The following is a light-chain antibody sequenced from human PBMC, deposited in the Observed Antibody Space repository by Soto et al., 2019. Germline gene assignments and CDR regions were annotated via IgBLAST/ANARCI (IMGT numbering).Light chain of an antibody. J-gene: IGKJ3*01. CDR3: LQAYNYPFT. CDR2: AAS. Sequence: AIQMTQSPSSLSAPVGDRVTITCRASQDIRNDLGWYQQKPGQAPNLLIFAASTLQIGVPSRFSGSGSGTYFTLTISSLQPEDFATYYCLQAYNYPFTFGPGTTVDIK. CDR1: QDIRND. V-gene: IGKV1-6*01.